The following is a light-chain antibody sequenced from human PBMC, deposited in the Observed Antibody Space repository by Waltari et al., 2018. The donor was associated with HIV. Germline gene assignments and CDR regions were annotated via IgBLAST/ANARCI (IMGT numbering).Light chain of an antibody. CDR1: TGAVTSGYY. CDR3: LLYYKNFRV. Sequence: QTVVTQEPSLTVSPGGTVTVTCASNTGAVTSGYYPNWFQQNPGQAPRPLIYNTNNRHSGTPARFSGALLGGKAVLTLSGVQPEDEADYYCLLYYKNFRVFGGGTKLTVL. V-gene: IGLV7-43*01. CDR2: NTN. J-gene: IGLJ3*02.